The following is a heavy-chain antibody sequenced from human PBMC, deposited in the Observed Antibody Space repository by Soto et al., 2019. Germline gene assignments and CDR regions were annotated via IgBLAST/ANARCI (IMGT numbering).Heavy chain of an antibody. J-gene: IGHJ6*02. CDR2: IKSKTDGGTT. Sequence: GGSLRLSCAASGFTFSNAWMSWVRQAPGKGLEWVGRIKSKTDGGTTDYAAPVKGRFTISRYDSKNTLYLQMNSLKTEDTAVYYCTTDRTLIQLWYYYYYGMDVWGQGTTVTVSS. D-gene: IGHD5-18*01. V-gene: IGHV3-15*01. CDR1: GFTFSNAW. CDR3: TTDRTLIQLWYYYYYGMDV.